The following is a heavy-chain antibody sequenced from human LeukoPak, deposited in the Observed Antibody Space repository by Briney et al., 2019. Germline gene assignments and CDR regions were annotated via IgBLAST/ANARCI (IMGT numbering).Heavy chain of an antibody. J-gene: IGHJ4*02. CDR3: ARDSDSSSWYSFDY. CDR2: INPNSGGT. Sequence: ASVKVSCKASGYTFTGYYMHWVRQAPGQGLEWMGWINPNSGGTNYAQKFQGRVTMTRGTSISTAYMELSRLRSDDTAVYYCARDSDSSSWYSFDYWGQGTLVTVSS. D-gene: IGHD6-13*01. V-gene: IGHV1-2*02. CDR1: GYTFTGYY.